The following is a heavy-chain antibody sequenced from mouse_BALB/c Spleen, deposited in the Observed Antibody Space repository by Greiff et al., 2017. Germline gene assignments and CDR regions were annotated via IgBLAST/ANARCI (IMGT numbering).Heavy chain of an antibody. CDR3: ARGTARALFDY. D-gene: IGHD3-2*01. Sequence: EVQGVESGGGLVKPGGSLKLSCAASGFTFSSYAMSWVRQSPEKRLEWVAEISSGGSYTYYPDTVTGRFTISRDNAKNTLYLEMSSLRSEDTAMYYCARGTARALFDYWGQGTTLTVSS. CDR2: ISSGGSYT. CDR1: GFTFSSYA. V-gene: IGHV5-9-4*01. J-gene: IGHJ2*01.